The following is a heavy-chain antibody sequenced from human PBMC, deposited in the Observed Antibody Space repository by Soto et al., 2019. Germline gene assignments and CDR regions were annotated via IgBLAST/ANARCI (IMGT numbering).Heavy chain of an antibody. CDR2: IYYSGST. J-gene: IGHJ5*02. D-gene: IGHD6-13*01. CDR3: SRAGQRGKQQLVNWFDP. CDR1: GGSISSYY. V-gene: IGHV4-59*01. Sequence: SETLSLTCTVSGGSISSYYWSWIRQPPGKGLEWIGYIYYSGSTNYNPSLKSRVTISVDTSKNQFSLKLSSVTAADTAVYYCSRAGQRGKQQLVNWFDPWGQGTLVTVSS.